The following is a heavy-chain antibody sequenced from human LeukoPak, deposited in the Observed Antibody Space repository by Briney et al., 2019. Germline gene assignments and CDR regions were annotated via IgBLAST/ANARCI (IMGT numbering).Heavy chain of an antibody. CDR2: ISAYNGNT. J-gene: IGHJ3*02. CDR1: GYTFTSYG. Sequence: GSSVKVSCKASGYTFTSYGISWVRQAPGQGLEWMGWISAYNGNTNYAQKLQGRVTMTTDTSTSTAYMELRSLRSDDTAVYYCARHFSSYYADAFDIWGQGTMVTVSS. D-gene: IGHD1-26*01. CDR3: ARHFSSYYADAFDI. V-gene: IGHV1-18*01.